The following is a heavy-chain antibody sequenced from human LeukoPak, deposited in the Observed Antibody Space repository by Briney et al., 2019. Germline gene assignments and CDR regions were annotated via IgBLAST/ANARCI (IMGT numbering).Heavy chain of an antibody. Sequence: ASVKVSCKASGYTFTGYYMHWVRQAPGQGLEWMGWINPSGGSTSYAQKFQGRVTMTRDTSTSTVYMELSSLRSEDTALYYCARGGWYYYESSGYYLIDNWGQGTLVTVSS. CDR2: INPSGGST. D-gene: IGHD3-22*01. CDR1: GYTFTGYY. CDR3: ARGGWYYYESSGYYLIDN. J-gene: IGHJ4*02. V-gene: IGHV1-46*01.